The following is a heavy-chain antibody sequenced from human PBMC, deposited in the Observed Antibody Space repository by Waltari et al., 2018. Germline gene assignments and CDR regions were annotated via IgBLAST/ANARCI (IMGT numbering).Heavy chain of an antibody. CDR2: IYYSGST. CDR3: ARGDSSGWYNY. CDR1: GGSISSYS. V-gene: IGHV4-59*01. J-gene: IGHJ4*02. D-gene: IGHD6-19*01. Sequence: QVQLQESGPGLVKPSETLSLTCTVSGGSISSYSWSWSRQPPGKGLEWIGYIYYSGSTNYNPSLKSRVTISVDTSKNQFSLKLSSVTAADTAVYYCARGDSSGWYNYWGQGTLVTVSS.